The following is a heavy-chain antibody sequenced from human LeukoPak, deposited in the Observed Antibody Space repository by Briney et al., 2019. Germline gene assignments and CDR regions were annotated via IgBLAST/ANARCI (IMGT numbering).Heavy chain of an antibody. V-gene: IGHV3-48*01. CDR3: ASETSYKRHCSSTSCNDY. J-gene: IGHJ4*02. CDR2: ISSSSSTI. D-gene: IGHD2-2*01. CDR1: GFTFSSYS. Sequence: GGSLRLSCAASGFTFSSYSMNWVRQAPGKGLEWVSYISSSSSTIYYADSVEGRFTISRDNAKNSLYLQMNSLRAEDTAVYYCASETSYKRHCSSTSCNDYWGQGTLVTVSS.